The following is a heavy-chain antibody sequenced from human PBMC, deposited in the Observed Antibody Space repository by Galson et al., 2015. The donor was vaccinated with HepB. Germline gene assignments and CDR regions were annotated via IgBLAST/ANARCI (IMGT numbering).Heavy chain of an antibody. J-gene: IGHJ3*02. CDR2: INPYNRYT. Sequence: SVKVSCKASGYTFSSYSITWVRQAPGQGLEWMGWINPYNRYTNYTQKLQGRVTMTTDTSTSTAFMELRSLRAEDTAVYYCAKDTPDHYDSSGYPYAFDMWGQGTMVTVSS. V-gene: IGHV1-18*01. CDR1: GYTFSSYS. CDR3: AKDTPDHYDSSGYPYAFDM. D-gene: IGHD3-22*01.